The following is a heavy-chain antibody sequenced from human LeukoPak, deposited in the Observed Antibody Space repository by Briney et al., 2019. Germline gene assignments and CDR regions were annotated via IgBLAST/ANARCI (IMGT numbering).Heavy chain of an antibody. CDR1: GYTFTGYY. Sequence: GASVKVSCKASGYTFTGYYMHWVRQAPGQGLEWMGWINPNSGGTNYAQKFQGRVTMTRDTSIGTAYMELSRLRSDDTAVYYCAREADIVATMVDYWGQGTLVTVSS. V-gene: IGHV1-2*02. CDR3: AREADIVATMVDY. D-gene: IGHD5-12*01. J-gene: IGHJ4*02. CDR2: INPNSGGT.